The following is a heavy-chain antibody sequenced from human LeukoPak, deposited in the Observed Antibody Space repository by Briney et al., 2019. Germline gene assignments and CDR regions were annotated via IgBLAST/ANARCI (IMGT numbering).Heavy chain of an antibody. CDR2: INPNSGGT. Sequence: ASVKVSCKASGYSFTGHYVHWVRQGPGQGLEWMGWINPNSGGTNYAQRFQGRVTMTRDTSISTAYMELSRLTSDDTAVYYCAKSAGDFDYWGQGTLVTVSS. CDR3: AKSAGDFDY. D-gene: IGHD3-10*01. V-gene: IGHV1-2*02. CDR1: GYSFTGHY. J-gene: IGHJ4*02.